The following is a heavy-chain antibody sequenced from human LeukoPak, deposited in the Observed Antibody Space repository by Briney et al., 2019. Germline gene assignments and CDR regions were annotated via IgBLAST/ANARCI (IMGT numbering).Heavy chain of an antibody. D-gene: IGHD2-21*01. Sequence: GSLRLSCAASGFTFSSYAMSWVRQAPGKGLEWVSGISGTSGTTYYADSVKGRFTISRDNSKNTLYLHMNSLRAEDTAIYYCVRDNYSYRLDVWGQGTLVTVSS. J-gene: IGHJ4*02. V-gene: IGHV3-23*01. CDR1: GFTFSSYA. CDR3: VRDNYSYRLDV. CDR2: ISGTSGTT.